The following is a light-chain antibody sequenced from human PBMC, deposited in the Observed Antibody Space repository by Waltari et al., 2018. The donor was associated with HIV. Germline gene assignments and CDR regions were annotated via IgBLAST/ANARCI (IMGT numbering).Light chain of an antibody. CDR1: QTISSR. CDR3: QQYYSDPCT. V-gene: IGKV1-5*03. J-gene: IGKJ2*02. Sequence: DIQMTQSPSTLSASVGTRVTITCRASQTISSRLAWYQQKPGKAPRLLIYKASSLESGVPSTFSGSGSGTEFTLTISSLQPDDFATYYCQQYYSDPCTFGQGTKLEIK. CDR2: KAS.